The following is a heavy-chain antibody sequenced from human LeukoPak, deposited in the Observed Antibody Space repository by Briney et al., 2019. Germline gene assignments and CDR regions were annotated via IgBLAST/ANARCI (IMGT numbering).Heavy chain of an antibody. CDR2: IRHDESNQ. D-gene: IGHD1-26*01. J-gene: IGHJ4*02. Sequence: GGSLRLSCAASGFTFSSFGMYWVRQAPGKGLEWVAFIRHDESNQYYTDAVKGRFTVSRDNSKNTLYLQVNSLRPEDTAVYYCARDGGIVGAPFWGQGTLVTVSS. CDR1: GFTFSSFG. V-gene: IGHV3-30*02. CDR3: ARDGGIVGAPF.